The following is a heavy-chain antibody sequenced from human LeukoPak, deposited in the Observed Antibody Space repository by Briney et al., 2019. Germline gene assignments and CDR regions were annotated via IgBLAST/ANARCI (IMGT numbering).Heavy chain of an antibody. CDR2: IYYIWGT. J-gene: IGHJ4*02. V-gene: IGHV4-59*08. D-gene: IGHD3-16*02. CDR3: ARMDPGDYVWGTSRYANYFDY. CDR1: GGSISRFY. Sequence: SETLSLTCTVSGGSISRFYWSWIRQPPGGGLEWIGSIYYIWGTNSNPSLKSRVTLSVDTSKNQFSLKLSSVPAADTDVYYCARMDPGDYVWGTSRYANYFDYWGQGTLVTVSS.